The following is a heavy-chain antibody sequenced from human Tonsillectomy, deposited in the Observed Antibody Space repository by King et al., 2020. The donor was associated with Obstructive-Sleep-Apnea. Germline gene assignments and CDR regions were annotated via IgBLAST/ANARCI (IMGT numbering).Heavy chain of an antibody. D-gene: IGHD3-22*01. CDR1: GGTFSSYA. CDR2: IIPILGIA. Sequence: QLVQSGAEVKKPGSSVKVSCKASGGTFSSYAISWVRQAPGQGLEWMGGIIPILGIANYAQKFQGRVTITADKSTSTAYMELSSLRSEDTAVYYCARDYYDSSGYYCGGMGAFDIWGQGTMVTVSS. J-gene: IGHJ3*02. CDR3: ARDYYDSSGYYCGGMGAFDI. V-gene: IGHV1-69*09.